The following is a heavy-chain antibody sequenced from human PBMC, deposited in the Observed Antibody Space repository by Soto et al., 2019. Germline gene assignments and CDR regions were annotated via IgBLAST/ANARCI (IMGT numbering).Heavy chain of an antibody. CDR2: IYYSGST. J-gene: IGHJ4*02. Sequence: PSETLSLTCTVSGGSISSYYWSWIRQPPGKGLEWIGYIYYSGSTNYNPSLKSRVTISVDTSKNQFSLKLSSVTAADTAVYYCARALLRRERKPYYFDYWGQGTLVTVSS. CDR1: GGSISSYY. V-gene: IGHV4-59*01. CDR3: ARALLRRERKPYYFDY. D-gene: IGHD1-1*01.